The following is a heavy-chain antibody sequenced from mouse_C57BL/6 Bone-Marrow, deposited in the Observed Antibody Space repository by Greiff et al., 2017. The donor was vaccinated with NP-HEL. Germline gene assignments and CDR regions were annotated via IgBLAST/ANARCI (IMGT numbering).Heavy chain of an antibody. Sequence: EVKVVESGGGLVQPKGSLKLSCAASGFSFNTYAMNWVRQAPGKGLEWVARIRSKSNNYATYYADSVKDRFTISRDDSESMLYLQMNNLKTEDTAMYYCVRNPYYYGSPYYAMDYWGQGTSVTVSS. CDR3: VRNPYYYGSPYYAMDY. J-gene: IGHJ4*01. D-gene: IGHD1-1*01. CDR2: IRSKSNNYAT. CDR1: GFSFNTYA. V-gene: IGHV10-1*01.